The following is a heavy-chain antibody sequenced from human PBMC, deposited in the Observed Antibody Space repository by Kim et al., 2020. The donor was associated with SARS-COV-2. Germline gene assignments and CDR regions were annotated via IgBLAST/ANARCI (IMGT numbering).Heavy chain of an antibody. Sequence: GGSLRLSCAASGFTFSDFSMHWVRQAPGKGLEWVAVLSARGSNEYPDSVKGRFTVSGDGSNSTIYLQMSSLRPEDTAIYYCARDRDSGDYVGYFQHWGQGSLVTVSS. CDR3: ARDRDSGDYVGYFQH. V-gene: IGHV3-30*03. CDR1: GFTFSDFS. D-gene: IGHD4-17*01. J-gene: IGHJ1*01. CDR2: LSARGSNE.